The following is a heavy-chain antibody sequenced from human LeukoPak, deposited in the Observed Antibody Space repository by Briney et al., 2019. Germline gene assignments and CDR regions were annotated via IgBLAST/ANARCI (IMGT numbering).Heavy chain of an antibody. V-gene: IGHV3-30*19. D-gene: IGHD1-26*01. CDR1: GFTFSSYG. J-gene: IGHJ4*02. CDR2: ISYDGSNK. Sequence: GGSLRLSCAASGFTFSSYGMHWVRQAPGKGLEWVAVISYDGSNKYYADSVKGRFTISRDNSKNTLYLQMNSLRAEDTAVYYCARDRRIVGALFDYWGQGTLVTVSS. CDR3: ARDRRIVGALFDY.